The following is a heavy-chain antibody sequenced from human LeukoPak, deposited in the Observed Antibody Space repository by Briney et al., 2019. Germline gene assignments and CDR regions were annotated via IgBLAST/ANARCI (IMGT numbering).Heavy chain of an antibody. CDR3: ARDRLSGVAAAGFPYDDAFDI. V-gene: IGHV3-23*01. CDR1: GFTFSSYA. J-gene: IGHJ3*02. Sequence: GGSLRLSCAASGFTFSSYAMSWVRQAPGKGLEWVSAISGSGGSTYYADSVKGRFTISRDNSKNTLYLQMNSLRAEDTAVYYCARDRLSGVAAAGFPYDDAFDIWGQGTMVTVSS. CDR2: ISGSGGST. D-gene: IGHD6-13*01.